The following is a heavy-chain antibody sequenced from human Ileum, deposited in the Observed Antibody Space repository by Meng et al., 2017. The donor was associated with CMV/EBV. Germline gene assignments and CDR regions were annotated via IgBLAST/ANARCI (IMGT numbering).Heavy chain of an antibody. V-gene: IGHV3-74*01. Sequence: LRLSCAASGFGFNNYWLHWVRQVPGKGLVWVSRINTDGSTTVYADSVKGRFTISRDNAKNTLSLQISSLRAEDTAVYYCVTGELFFDYWGQGTLVTVSS. CDR1: GFGFNNYW. CDR3: VTGELFFDY. D-gene: IGHD3-10*01. CDR2: INTDGSTT. J-gene: IGHJ4*02.